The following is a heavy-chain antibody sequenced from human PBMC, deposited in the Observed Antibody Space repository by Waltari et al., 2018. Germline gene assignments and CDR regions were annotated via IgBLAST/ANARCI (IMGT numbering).Heavy chain of an antibody. Sequence: QVQLVQSGAEGKKPGSSVKVSCKASGGTFSSYTISWVRQAPGQGLEWMGILTPLLGIANSAQNVQGRGTITADKSTSTAYLELSSLRSDDTAVYYCAGEDSSGWANFDYWGQGTLVTVSS. D-gene: IGHD6-19*01. J-gene: IGHJ4*02. V-gene: IGHV1-69*02. CDR1: GGTFSSYT. CDR2: LTPLLGIA. CDR3: AGEDSSGWANFDY.